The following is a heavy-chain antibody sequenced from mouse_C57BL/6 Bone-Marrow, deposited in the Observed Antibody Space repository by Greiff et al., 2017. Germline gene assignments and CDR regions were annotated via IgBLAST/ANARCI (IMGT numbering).Heavy chain of an antibody. CDR1: GYSITSGYY. CDR3: ARAMGNYYGRIPEVDTMNS. CDR2: ISYDGSN. V-gene: IGHV3-6*01. D-gene: IGHD1-1*01. Sequence: EVQRVESGPGLVKPSQSLSLTCSVTGYSITSGYYWNWIRPFPGNQLEWMGNISYDGSNNYNPTLKNRISIRRNPSKNQFFLKLTSVTTEDTATYYCARAMGNYYGRIPEVDTMNSGGQGTSATVSS. J-gene: IGHJ4*01.